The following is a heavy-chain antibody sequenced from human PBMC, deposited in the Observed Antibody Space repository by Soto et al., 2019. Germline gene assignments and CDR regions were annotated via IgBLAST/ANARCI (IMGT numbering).Heavy chain of an antibody. Sequence: GGSLRLSCAASGFTFSNYDMSWVRQAPGKGLDWVSAISDGGGTTYYADSVKGRFTISRDNSKNTLFLQMNSLRAEDTAVYYCADSSHYWALNYWGQGTLVTVSS. J-gene: IGHJ4*02. D-gene: IGHD3-22*01. V-gene: IGHV3-23*01. CDR1: GFTFSNYD. CDR3: ADSSHYWALNY. CDR2: ISDGGGTT.